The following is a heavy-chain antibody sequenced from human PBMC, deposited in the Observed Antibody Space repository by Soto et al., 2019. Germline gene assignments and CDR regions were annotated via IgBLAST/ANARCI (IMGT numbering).Heavy chain of an antibody. D-gene: IGHD3-3*01. V-gene: IGHV1-18*01. CDR2: ISAYNGNT. Sequence: QVQLVQSGAEVKKPGASVKVSCKASGYTFTSYGIIWVRQAPGQGLEWMGWISAYNGNTNYAQKLQGRVTMTTDTSTSTAYMELRSLRSDDTAVYYCARDARITIFGLLGMDVWGQGTTVTVSS. J-gene: IGHJ6*02. CDR1: GYTFTSYG. CDR3: ARDARITIFGLLGMDV.